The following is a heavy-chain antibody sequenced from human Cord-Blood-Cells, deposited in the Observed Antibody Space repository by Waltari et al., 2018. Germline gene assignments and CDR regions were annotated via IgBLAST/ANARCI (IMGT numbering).Heavy chain of an antibody. Sequence: QVQLQQWGAGRLKPSETLSLTCAVSGGSVSGYYWSWIRQPTGKGLEWIGEINHSGSTNYNPSLKSRVTISVDTSKNQFSLKLSSVTAADTAVYYCARGRGVATGVGYYFDYWGQGTLVTVSS. CDR1: GGSVSGYY. CDR3: ARGRGVATGVGYYFDY. CDR2: INHSGST. D-gene: IGHD5-12*01. J-gene: IGHJ4*02. V-gene: IGHV4-34*01.